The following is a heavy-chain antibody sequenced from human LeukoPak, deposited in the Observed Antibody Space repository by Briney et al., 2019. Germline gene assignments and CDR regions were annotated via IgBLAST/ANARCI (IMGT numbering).Heavy chain of an antibody. CDR3: ARGGERYYDILTGYYNYYYGMDV. CDR1: GYTFTSYA. CDR2: INAGNGNI. D-gene: IGHD3-9*01. Sequence: ASVKVSCKASGYTFTSYAMHWVRQAPGQRLEWMGWINAGNGNIKYSQKFQGRVTITRDTSASTAYMELSSLRSEDTAVYYCARGGERYYDILTGYYNYYYGMDVWGQGTTVTVSS. J-gene: IGHJ6*02. V-gene: IGHV1-3*01.